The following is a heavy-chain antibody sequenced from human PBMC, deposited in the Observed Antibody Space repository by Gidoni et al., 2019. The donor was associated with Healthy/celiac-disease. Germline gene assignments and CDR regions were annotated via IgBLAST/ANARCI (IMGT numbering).Heavy chain of an antibody. CDR3: ARDHDGAGDTFDY. V-gene: IGHV3-33*01. D-gene: IGHD1-26*01. CDR2: IWYDGSNK. J-gene: IGHJ4*02. Sequence: VPLVESGGGVVQPGRSLRLSCAASGFPFSSYGMHWVRQAPGKGLEWVAVIWYDGSNKYDADSVKGRFTISRDNSKNTLYLQMNSLRAEDTAVYYCARDHDGAGDTFDYWGQGTLVTVSS. CDR1: GFPFSSYG.